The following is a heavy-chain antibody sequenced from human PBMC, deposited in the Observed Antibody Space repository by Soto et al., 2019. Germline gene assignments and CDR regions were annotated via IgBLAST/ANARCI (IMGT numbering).Heavy chain of an antibody. CDR3: ARGLYSYDSSGYYGWLDP. J-gene: IGHJ5*02. CDR2: IVVGTGNI. CDR1: GFTFTSSA. D-gene: IGHD3-22*01. Sequence: SVKVSCKASGFTFTSSAVQWVRQARGQRLEWIGWIVVGTGNIKYAQKFQGRVTITADKSTSTSYMELSSLRPEDTAVYYCARGLYSYDSSGYYGWLDPWAQGTLVTVSS. V-gene: IGHV1-58*01.